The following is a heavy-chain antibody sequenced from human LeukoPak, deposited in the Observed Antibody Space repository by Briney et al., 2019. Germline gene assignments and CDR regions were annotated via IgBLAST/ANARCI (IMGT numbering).Heavy chain of an antibody. Sequence: GGSLRLSCAASGFTFSSYGMHWVRQAPGKGLEWVAVISYDGSNKYYADSVKGRFTISRDNSKNTLYLQMNSLRAEDTAVYYCAKSLGCGSISCHSPYNFWGQGTLVTVSS. CDR2: ISYDGSNK. V-gene: IGHV3-30*18. CDR3: AKSLGCGSISCHSPYNF. D-gene: IGHD2-15*01. CDR1: GFTFSSYG. J-gene: IGHJ4*02.